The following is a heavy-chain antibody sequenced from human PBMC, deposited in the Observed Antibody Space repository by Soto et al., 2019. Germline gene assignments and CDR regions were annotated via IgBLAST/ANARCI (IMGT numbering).Heavy chain of an antibody. D-gene: IGHD5-18*01. CDR2: IYSGGST. CDR3: ARDHGGYSYCLGAGYYGMDV. CDR1: GFTVSSNY. V-gene: IGHV3-53*01. Sequence: GGSLRLSCAASGFTVSSNYMSWVRQAPGKGLEWVSVIYSGGSTYYADSVKGRFTISRDNSKNTLYLQMNSLRAEDTAVYYCARDHGGYSYCLGAGYYGMDVWGQGXTVTVYS. J-gene: IGHJ6*02.